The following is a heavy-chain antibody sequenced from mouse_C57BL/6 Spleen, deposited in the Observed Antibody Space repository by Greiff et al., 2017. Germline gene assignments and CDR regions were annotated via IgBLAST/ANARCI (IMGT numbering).Heavy chain of an antibody. J-gene: IGHJ1*03. CDR3: ARRATVWDFDV. CDR2: INPSSGYT. Sequence: VQLQQSGAELAKPGASVKLSCKASGYTFTSYWMHWVKQRPGQGLEWIGYINPSSGYTKYNQKFKDKATLNADKSSSTAYMQLSSLTYEDSAVYYCARRATVWDFDVWGTGTTVTVSS. CDR1: GYTFTSYW. V-gene: IGHV1-7*01. D-gene: IGHD1-1*01.